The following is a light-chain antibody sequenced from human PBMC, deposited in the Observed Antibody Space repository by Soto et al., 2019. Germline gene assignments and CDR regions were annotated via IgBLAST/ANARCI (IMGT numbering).Light chain of an antibody. V-gene: IGLV2-23*01. CDR3: CSYADTFWV. CDR1: SSDVGGYKL. Sequence: QSALTQPASVSGSPGQSITISCTGTSSDVGGYKLVSWYQQYPGKAPKLIIYEDTKRPSGVSNRFSGSKSGNTASLTISGLQSEDEADYHFCSYADTFWVFGGGTKVTVL. CDR2: EDT. J-gene: IGLJ3*02.